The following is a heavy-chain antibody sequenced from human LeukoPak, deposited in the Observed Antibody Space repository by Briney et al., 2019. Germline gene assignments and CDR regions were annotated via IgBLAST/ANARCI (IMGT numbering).Heavy chain of an antibody. CDR2: IWYDGSNR. V-gene: IGHV3-33*01. Sequence: GGSLRLSCAASGLTFSRYGMHWVRQAPGKGLEWVAVIWYDGSNRYYADSVKGRFTISRDNSKNTLYLQMNSLRAEDTAVYYCARSYYYGSGSYYPFDYWGQGTLVTVSS. D-gene: IGHD3-10*01. J-gene: IGHJ4*02. CDR1: GLTFSRYG. CDR3: ARSYYYGSGSYYPFDY.